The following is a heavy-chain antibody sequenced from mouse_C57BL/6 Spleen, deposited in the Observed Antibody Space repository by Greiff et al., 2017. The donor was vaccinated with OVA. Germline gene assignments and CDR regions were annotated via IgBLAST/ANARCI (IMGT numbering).Heavy chain of an antibody. D-gene: IGHD2-4*01. CDR2: IDPENGDT. CDR1: GFNIKDDY. V-gene: IGHV14-4*01. J-gene: IGHJ4*01. Sequence: EVQLVESGAELVRPGASVKLSCTASGFNIKDDYMHWVKQRPEQGLEWIGWIDPENGDTEYASKFQGKATITADTSSNTAYLQLSSLTSEDTAVYYCTTIDYDNYAMDYWGQGTSVTVSS. CDR3: TTIDYDNYAMDY.